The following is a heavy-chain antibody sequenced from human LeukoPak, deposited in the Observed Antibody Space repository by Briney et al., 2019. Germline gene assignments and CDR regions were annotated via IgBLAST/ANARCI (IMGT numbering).Heavy chain of an antibody. Sequence: GGSLRLSCAASGFTFSSFWMSWVRQAPGKGLEWVTNIKQDGSEEYYVDSVKGRFTISRDNAKNSLYLQMNSLRAEDTAVYYCARPLYSSSRGHVGFDYWGQGTLVTVSS. V-gene: IGHV3-7*01. CDR2: IKQDGSEE. CDR3: ARPLYSSSRGHVGFDY. D-gene: IGHD3-10*01. CDR1: GFTFSSFW. J-gene: IGHJ4*02.